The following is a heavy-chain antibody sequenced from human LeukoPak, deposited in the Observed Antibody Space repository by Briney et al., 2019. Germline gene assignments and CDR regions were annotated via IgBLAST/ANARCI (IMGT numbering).Heavy chain of an antibody. Sequence: GGSLRLSCAASGFTLSSYWMSWVRQAPGEGLEWVSAISGSGGSTYYADSVKGRFTISRDNSKNTLYLQMNSLRAEDTAVYYCAKDLGDIVATIKGGDYYYYYYGMDVWGQGTTVTVSS. V-gene: IGHV3-23*01. D-gene: IGHD5-12*01. CDR3: AKDLGDIVATIKGGDYYYYYYGMDV. CDR1: GFTLSSYW. J-gene: IGHJ6*02. CDR2: ISGSGGST.